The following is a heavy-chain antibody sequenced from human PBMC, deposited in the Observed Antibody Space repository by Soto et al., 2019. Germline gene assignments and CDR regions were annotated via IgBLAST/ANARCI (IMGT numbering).Heavy chain of an antibody. D-gene: IGHD1-1*01. CDR3: ASWLQREHAYDI. Sequence: PGGSLRLSCVVSECTISSYEMNWVRQAAGKGLEWVAALYSTYGTYYAEFVTGRFTVSRDHFNNTVYLQMNDLRHDDTALYFGASWLQREHAYDIWGLGTMVTVSS. V-gene: IGHV3-53*01. CDR2: LYSTYGT. J-gene: IGHJ3*02. CDR1: ECTISSYE.